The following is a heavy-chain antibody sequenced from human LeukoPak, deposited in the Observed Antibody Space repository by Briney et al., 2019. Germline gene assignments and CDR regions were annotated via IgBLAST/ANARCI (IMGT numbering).Heavy chain of an antibody. CDR3: ARSYSSSWRYYFDY. J-gene: IGHJ4*02. D-gene: IGHD6-13*01. Sequence: PGGSLRLSCAASGFTLSGYSMNWVRQAPGKGLEWVSSISSSSSYIYYADSVKGRFTISRDNAKNSLYLQMNSLRAEDTAVYYCARSYSSSWRYYFDYWGQGTLVTVSS. CDR2: ISSSSSYI. V-gene: IGHV3-21*01. CDR1: GFTLSGYS.